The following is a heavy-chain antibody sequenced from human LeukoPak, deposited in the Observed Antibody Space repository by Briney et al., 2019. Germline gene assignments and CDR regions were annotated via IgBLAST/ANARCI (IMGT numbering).Heavy chain of an antibody. D-gene: IGHD5-18*01. V-gene: IGHV3-23*01. Sequence: GGSLRLSCAASGFTFSDYAMSWVRQAPRKGLEWVSCFSHRGGVTYYADSVRGRFTISRDNSKNTLYLQMNSLRAEDTAVYYCARGKIGYSYGPYFDYWGQGTLVTVSS. CDR2: FSHRGGVT. CDR3: ARGKIGYSYGPYFDY. CDR1: GFTFSDYA. J-gene: IGHJ4*02.